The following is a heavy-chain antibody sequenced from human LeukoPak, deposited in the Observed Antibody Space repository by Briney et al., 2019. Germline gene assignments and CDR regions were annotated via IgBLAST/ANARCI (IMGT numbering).Heavy chain of an antibody. V-gene: IGHV3-30*02. D-gene: IGHD2-21*01. Sequence: GGSLRLSCAASGFTFSRYGVHWVRQAPGKGLEWVAFIRYDGTKKYYAESLKGRFTISRDNAKNSLYLQMNSLRAEDTAVYYCARDVQASLWGQHYYGMDVWGQGTTVTVSS. CDR2: IRYDGTKK. CDR1: GFTFSRYG. J-gene: IGHJ6*02. CDR3: ARDVQASLWGQHYYGMDV.